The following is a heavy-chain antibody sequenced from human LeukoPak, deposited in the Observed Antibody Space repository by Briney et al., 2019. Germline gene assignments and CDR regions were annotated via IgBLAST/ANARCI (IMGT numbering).Heavy chain of an antibody. CDR3: AKVHSESYLGAFEI. V-gene: IGHV3-30*02. Sequence: AGSLRLSCAASGFTFRSYGMHWVRQAPGKGLEWVAFIRYDGSHKYYPDSVKGRFTISRDNSKNTLHLQMSSLRAEDTAVYYCAKVHSESYLGAFEIWGQGTMVTVSS. CDR2: IRYDGSHK. CDR1: GFTFRSYG. D-gene: IGHD1-26*01. J-gene: IGHJ3*02.